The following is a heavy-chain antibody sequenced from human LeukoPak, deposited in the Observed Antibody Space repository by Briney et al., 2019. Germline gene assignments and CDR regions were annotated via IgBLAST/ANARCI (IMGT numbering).Heavy chain of an antibody. D-gene: IGHD6-13*01. CDR1: GGSITSSTHY. V-gene: IGHV4-39*01. CDR2: IYYSGST. CDR3: ASTRSSWFSHWFNP. Sequence: SETLSLTCTVSGGSITSSTHYWGWIRQPPGKGLEWIGSIYYSGSTYYNPSLKSRVTISVDTSEKQFSLKLSSLTAADTAVYYCASTRSSWFSHWFNPWGQGTLVTVSS. J-gene: IGHJ5*02.